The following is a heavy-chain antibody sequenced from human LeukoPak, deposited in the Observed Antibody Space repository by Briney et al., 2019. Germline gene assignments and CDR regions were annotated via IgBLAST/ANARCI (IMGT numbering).Heavy chain of an antibody. CDR2: IKQDGSEK. D-gene: IGHD6-6*01. J-gene: IGHJ3*02. CDR3: ARDRGGIAARPGASDI. CDR1: GFTFSSYW. V-gene: IGHV3-7*01. Sequence: PGGSLRLSCAASGFTFSSYWMSWVRQAPGKGLEWVANIKQDGSEKYYVDSVKGRFTISRDNAKNSLYLQMNSLRAEDTAVYYCARDRGGIAARPGASDIWGQGTMVTVSS.